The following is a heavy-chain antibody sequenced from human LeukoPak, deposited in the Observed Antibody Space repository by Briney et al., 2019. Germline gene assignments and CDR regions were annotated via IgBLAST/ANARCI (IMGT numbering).Heavy chain of an antibody. V-gene: IGHV1-2*04. D-gene: IGHD3-10*01. Sequence: EASVKVSCKASGYTFTGYYMHWVRQAPGQGLEWMGWINPNSGGTNYAQKFQGWVTMTRDTSISTAYMELSRLRSDDTAVYYCARDYGVRFGERYMVDWGQGTLVTVSS. CDR3: ARDYGVRFGERYMVD. CDR1: GYTFTGYY. CDR2: INPNSGGT. J-gene: IGHJ4*02.